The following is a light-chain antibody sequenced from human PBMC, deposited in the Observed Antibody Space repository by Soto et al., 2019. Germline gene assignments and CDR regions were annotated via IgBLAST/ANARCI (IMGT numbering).Light chain of an antibody. Sequence: EIVLTQSPATLPLSPGERATLSCRASQSVSSFLAWYQQKPGQAPRLLIYDASNRATGIPARFSGSGSGTDFTLTISSLEPEDFAVYYCQQRINWPSITFGQGTRLEIK. CDR2: DAS. CDR3: QQRINWPSIT. V-gene: IGKV3-11*01. J-gene: IGKJ5*01. CDR1: QSVSSF.